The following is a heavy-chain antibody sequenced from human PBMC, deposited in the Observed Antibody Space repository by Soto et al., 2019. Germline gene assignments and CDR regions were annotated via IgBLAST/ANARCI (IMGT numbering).Heavy chain of an antibody. CDR2: IDPSDSYT. J-gene: IGHJ6*02. CDR3: ARLKGYSSSPDYYYYYGMDV. D-gene: IGHD6-13*01. V-gene: IGHV5-10-1*01. Sequence: GESLKISCKGSGYSFTSYWISWVRQMPGKSLEWMGRIDPSDSYTNYSPAFQGHVTISADKSISTAYLQWSSLKASDTAMYYCARLKGYSSSPDYYYYYGMDVWGQGTTGTGSS. CDR1: GYSFTSYW.